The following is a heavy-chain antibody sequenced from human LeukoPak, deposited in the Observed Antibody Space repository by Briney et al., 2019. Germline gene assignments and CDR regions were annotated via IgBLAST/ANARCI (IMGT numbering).Heavy chain of an antibody. CDR3: ARVYGSGSFYKF. Sequence: GASVKVSCKASGYTFTAYYIHCVRHAPGQGLGWMGWIDPNSGGPTYAQNFHGRVTMTRDTSISTVYMDLIRRKSDDTVVYYCARVYGSGSFYKFWGQGTLVTVSS. V-gene: IGHV1-2*02. CDR1: GYTFTAYY. CDR2: IDPNSGGP. J-gene: IGHJ4*02. D-gene: IGHD3-10*01.